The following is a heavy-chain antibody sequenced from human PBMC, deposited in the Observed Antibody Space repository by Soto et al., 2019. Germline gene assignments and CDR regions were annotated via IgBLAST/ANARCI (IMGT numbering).Heavy chain of an antibody. CDR1: GGSFSGYY. Sequence: NPSETLSLTCAVYGGSFSGYYWSWIRQPPGKGLEWIGEINHSGSTNYNPSLKSRVTISVDTSKNQFSLKLSSVTAADTAVYYCAREYCSGGSCYSEPFDYWGQGTLVTVSS. D-gene: IGHD2-15*01. J-gene: IGHJ4*02. CDR3: AREYCSGGSCYSEPFDY. CDR2: INHSGST. V-gene: IGHV4-34*01.